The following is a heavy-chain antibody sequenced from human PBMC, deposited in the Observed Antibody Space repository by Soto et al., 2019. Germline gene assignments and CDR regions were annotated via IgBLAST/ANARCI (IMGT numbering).Heavy chain of an antibody. CDR2: IYWNDDR. J-gene: IGHJ5*02. Sequence: PTQTLTLTCIFSGFSLRTSGVGVGWIRQPPGKALEWLGFIYWNDDRRYSPSLKSRLTITKDTSKNQVVLTMTNMDPVDTATYYCAKSGSSGWYGWFDHWGQGTLVTVSS. V-gene: IGHV2-5*01. D-gene: IGHD6-19*01. CDR1: GFSLRTSGVG. CDR3: AKSGSSGWYGWFDH.